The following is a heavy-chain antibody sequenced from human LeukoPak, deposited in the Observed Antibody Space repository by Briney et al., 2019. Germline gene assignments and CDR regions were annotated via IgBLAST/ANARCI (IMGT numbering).Heavy chain of an antibody. V-gene: IGHV5-51*01. CDR3: ARQANHCSGNSCSALYFDS. CDR2: IYPRDSDT. Sequence: GESLKISCKASGYTFINYWIAWVRQMPEKGLELMELIYPRDSDTRYSPSFQGHVTISADKSINTAYLQWNSLEASDTATYYCARQANHCSGNSCSALYFDSWGQGTLVTVSS. D-gene: IGHD2-15*01. J-gene: IGHJ4*02. CDR1: GYTFINYW.